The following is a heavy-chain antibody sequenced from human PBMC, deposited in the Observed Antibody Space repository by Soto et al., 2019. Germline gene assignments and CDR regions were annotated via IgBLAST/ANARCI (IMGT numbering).Heavy chain of an antibody. CDR3: ARENYYYGMDV. CDR2: INSGGST. V-gene: IGHV3-66*01. CDR1: GFTVSVNL. Sequence: EVQLVESGGGLVQPGGSLRLSCAASGFTVSVNLMNWVRQAPGKGLEWVSVINSGGSTDYADSVKGRFTISRDISKNTLYLQMNSRRAEDTAVYYCARENYYYGMDVWGQGTTVTVSS. J-gene: IGHJ6*02.